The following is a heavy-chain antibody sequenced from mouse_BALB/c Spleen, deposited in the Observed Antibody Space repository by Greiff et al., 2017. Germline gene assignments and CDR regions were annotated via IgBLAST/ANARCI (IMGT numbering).Heavy chain of an antibody. CDR3: ARSYGHFDY. V-gene: IGHV7-3*02. J-gene: IGHJ2*01. Sequence: EVQLVESGGGLVQPGGSLRLSCATSGFTFTDYYMSWVRQPPGKALEWLGFIRNKANGYTTEYSASVKGRFTISRDNSQSILYLQMNTLRAEDSATYYCARSYGHFDYWGQGTTLTVSS. D-gene: IGHD1-1*02. CDR2: IRNKANGYTT. CDR1: GFTFTDYY.